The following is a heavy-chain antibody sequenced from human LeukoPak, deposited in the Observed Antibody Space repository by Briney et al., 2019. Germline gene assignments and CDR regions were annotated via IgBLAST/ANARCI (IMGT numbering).Heavy chain of an antibody. Sequence: SETLSLTCVVSGGSINTFDYYGGWIRQPPGKGLERIGSIYHSGRTYYNPSLKSRVTISVETSRNQISLKVYSVTAADTAVYYCVKSRGSSYYYFDSWGQGTLVAVSS. D-gene: IGHD6-13*01. V-gene: IGHV4-39*01. J-gene: IGHJ4*02. CDR1: GGSINTFDYY. CDR2: IYHSGRT. CDR3: VKSRGSSYYYFDS.